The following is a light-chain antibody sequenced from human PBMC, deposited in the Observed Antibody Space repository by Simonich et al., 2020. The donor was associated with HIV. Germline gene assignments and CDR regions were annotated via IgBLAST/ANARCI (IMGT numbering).Light chain of an antibody. CDR2: WAS. CDR3: QQYYSAPIT. V-gene: IGKV4-1*01. J-gene: IGKJ5*01. CDR1: QSVLSSSNTNNY. Sequence: DIVMTQSPDSLAVSLGERAIIHCKSSQSVLSSSNTNNYLAWYQQKPGQPPKLLIYWASVRESGVPDRVSGSGSGTEFTLTISSLQAEDVAVYYCQQYYSAPITFGQGTRLEI.